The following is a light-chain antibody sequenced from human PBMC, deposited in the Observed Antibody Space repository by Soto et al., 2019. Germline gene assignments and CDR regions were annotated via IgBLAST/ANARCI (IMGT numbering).Light chain of an antibody. V-gene: IGKV3-11*01. CDR1: QSVKSH. CDR3: QQRGNWPVT. CDR2: DTT. J-gene: IGKJ4*01. Sequence: EIVLTQSPATLSLTPGEKATISCRASQSVKSHVAWYQLKPGQSPRLLIFDTTNRATGTPTRFSASGSGTDFTLTISRLEPEDFAVYYCQQRGNWPVTFGGGTKVEI.